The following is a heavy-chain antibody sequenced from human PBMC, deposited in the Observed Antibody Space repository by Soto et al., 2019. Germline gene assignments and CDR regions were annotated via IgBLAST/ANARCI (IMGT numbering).Heavy chain of an antibody. CDR2: IWYDGSNK. Sequence: GGSLRLSCAASGFTFSSFGMHWVRQAPGKGLEWVAVIWYDGSNKYYADSVKGRFTISRDNAKNSLYLQMNSLRAEDTAVYYCARDQPGYSYGYGLGYWGQGTLVTVSS. CDR3: ARDQPGYSYGYGLGY. V-gene: IGHV3-33*01. J-gene: IGHJ4*02. D-gene: IGHD5-18*01. CDR1: GFTFSSFG.